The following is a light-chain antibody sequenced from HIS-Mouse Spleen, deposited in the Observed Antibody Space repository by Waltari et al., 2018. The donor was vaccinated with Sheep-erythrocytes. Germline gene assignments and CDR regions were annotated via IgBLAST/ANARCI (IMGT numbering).Light chain of an antibody. Sequence: DIQMTQSPSTLSASVGDRVTIPCRASQSISSWLAWYQQKPGKAPKLLIYKASSLESGVPSRFSGSGSGTEFTLTISSLQPDDFATYYSQQYNSYSPLTFGGGTKVEIK. J-gene: IGKJ4*01. CDR3: QQYNSYSPLT. CDR1: QSISSW. CDR2: KAS. V-gene: IGKV1-5*03.